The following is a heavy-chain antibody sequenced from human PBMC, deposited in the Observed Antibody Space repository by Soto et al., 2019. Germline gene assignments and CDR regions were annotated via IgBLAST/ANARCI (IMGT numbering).Heavy chain of an antibody. Sequence: QVQLVQSGAEVKKPGASVKVSCKASGYTFTSYGISWVRQAPGQGLEWMGWISAYNGNTNYAQKLQGRVTMTTDTSTSTAYMELRSLRSDDTAVYYCARTPRIAAAGAGPAYYYYGMDVWGQGTTVTVSS. J-gene: IGHJ6*02. CDR3: ARTPRIAAAGAGPAYYYYGMDV. CDR2: ISAYNGNT. D-gene: IGHD6-13*01. V-gene: IGHV1-18*04. CDR1: GYTFTSYG.